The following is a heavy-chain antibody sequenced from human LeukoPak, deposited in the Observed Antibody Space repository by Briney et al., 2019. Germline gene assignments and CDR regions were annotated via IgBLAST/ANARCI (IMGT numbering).Heavy chain of an antibody. J-gene: IGHJ4*02. CDR1: GFTFSSYA. CDR2: ISGSGGST. V-gene: IGHV3-23*01. D-gene: IGHD6-19*01. CDR3: AKDSSSGWPRD. Sequence: GASLRLSFAASGFTFSSYAMSWVRQAPGKGLEWVSAISGSGGSTYYADSVKGRFTISRDNSKNTLYLQMNSLRAEGTAVYYCAKDSSSGWPRDWGQGTLVTVSS.